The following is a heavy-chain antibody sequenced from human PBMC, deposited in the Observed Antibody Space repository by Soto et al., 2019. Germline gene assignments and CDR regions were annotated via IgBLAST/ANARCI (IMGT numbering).Heavy chain of an antibody. Sequence: EVQLVESGGGLVQPGGSLRLSCAASGFAFSSYSMNWVRQAPGKGLEWVSYISSSSSTIYYADSVKGRFTISRDNAKNSLYLQMNSLRDEDAAVYYCAIAPSDYAFWSGYYGGVDFDYWGQGTLVTVSS. J-gene: IGHJ4*02. CDR2: ISSSSSTI. V-gene: IGHV3-48*02. CDR3: AIAPSDYAFWSGYYGGVDFDY. D-gene: IGHD3-3*01. CDR1: GFAFSSYS.